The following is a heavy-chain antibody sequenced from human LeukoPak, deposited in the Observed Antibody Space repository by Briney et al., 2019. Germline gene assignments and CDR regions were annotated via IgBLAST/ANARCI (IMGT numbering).Heavy chain of an antibody. CDR1: GFTFSSHG. V-gene: IGHV3-23*01. D-gene: IGHD3-16*02. Sequence: GGTLRLSCAASGFTFSSHGMNWVRQAPGKGLEWVSGITSGGRTYYADSVKGRFAISRDNSKNTLYLQMNSLRAEDTAVYYCARDGRNDYVWGSYRYDYWGQGTLVTVSS. J-gene: IGHJ4*02. CDR3: ARDGRNDYVWGSYRYDY. CDR2: ITSGGRT.